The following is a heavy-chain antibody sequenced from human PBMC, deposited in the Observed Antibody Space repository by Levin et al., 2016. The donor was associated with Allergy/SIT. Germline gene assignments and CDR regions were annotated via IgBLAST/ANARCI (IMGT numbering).Heavy chain of an antibody. D-gene: IGHD5-12*01. J-gene: IGHJ4*02. CDR1: GGSISSGGYY. CDR2: IYYSGST. Sequence: LRLSCTVSGGSISSGGYYWSWIRQHPGKGLEWIGYIYYSGSTYYNPSLKSRVTISVDTSKNQFSLKLSSVTAADTAVYYCARGGLGYSGYGELDYWGQGTLVTVSS. V-gene: IGHV4-31*03. CDR3: ARGGLGYSGYGELDY.